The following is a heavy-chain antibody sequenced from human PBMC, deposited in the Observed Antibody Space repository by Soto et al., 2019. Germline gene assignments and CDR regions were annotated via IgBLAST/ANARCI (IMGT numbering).Heavy chain of an antibody. CDR2: LTSRGTT. D-gene: IGHD2-15*01. J-gene: IGHJ4*02. CDR3: AKRATTVPTPGNYFDC. V-gene: IGHV3-23*01. Sequence: EVQLLESGGGLVQPGGSLRLSCAASGFSFSDYSMTWVRQAPGRGLEWVSTLTSRGTTFYADSVKGRFTISRDNSKNTLSLQMHSPRTEDTALYYCAKRATTVPTPGNYFDCWGQGTLVTVSS. CDR1: GFSFSDYS.